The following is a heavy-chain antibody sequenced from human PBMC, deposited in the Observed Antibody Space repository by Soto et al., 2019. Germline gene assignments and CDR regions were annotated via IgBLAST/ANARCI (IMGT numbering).Heavy chain of an antibody. J-gene: IGHJ4*02. CDR3: AKVASSWYAGFFDL. CDR1: GFTFSSHA. Sequence: EVQLLESGGGLVQPGGSLRLSCTAYGFTFSSHAMTWVRQAPGKGLEWVSGLSGSGGSIYYADSVKGRFTISRDNAMNTLYLKMKTLRAEDTAVYYFAKVASSWYAGFFDLWGQGTPVTVSS. V-gene: IGHV3-23*01. CDR2: LSGSGGSI. D-gene: IGHD6-13*01.